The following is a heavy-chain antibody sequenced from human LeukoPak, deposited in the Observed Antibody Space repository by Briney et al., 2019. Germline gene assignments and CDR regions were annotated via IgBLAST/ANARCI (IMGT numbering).Heavy chain of an antibody. CDR3: ARRRGYSGSYYYFDY. Sequence: SETLSLTCTVSGGSISGNTYYWGWIRQPPGKGLEGIGSMFYNGSPYYNPSLKSRVTISVDTSNNQFSLRVSSVTAADTAVYYCARRRGYSGSYYYFDYWGQGTLVTVSS. CDR2: MFYNGSP. J-gene: IGHJ4*02. V-gene: IGHV4-39*01. D-gene: IGHD6-13*01. CDR1: GGSISGNTYY.